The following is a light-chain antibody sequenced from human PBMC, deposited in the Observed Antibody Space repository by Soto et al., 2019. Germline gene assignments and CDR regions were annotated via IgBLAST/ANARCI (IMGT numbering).Light chain of an antibody. J-gene: IGKJ3*01. Sequence: DVQMTQSPSPLSASVGDRVTIACRASQAISHYLAWYQQKPGKVPELLIYGSSTLQSGVPSRFSGSGSGTDFTLTISSLQPEDVATYYCQKYYSATFTFGPGTKVDIK. CDR3: QKYYSATFT. CDR1: QAISHY. CDR2: GSS. V-gene: IGKV1-27*01.